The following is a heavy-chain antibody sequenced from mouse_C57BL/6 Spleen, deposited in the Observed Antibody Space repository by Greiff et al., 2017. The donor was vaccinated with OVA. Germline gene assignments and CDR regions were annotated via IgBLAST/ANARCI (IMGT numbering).Heavy chain of an antibody. CDR2: ISSGGSYT. J-gene: IGHJ3*01. Sequence: EVKQMESGGDLVKPGGSLKLSCAASGFTFSSYGMSWVRQTPDKRLEWVATISSGGSYTYYPDSVKGRFTISRDNAKNTLYLQMSSLKSEDTAMYYCARLGDYGSRAYWGQGTLVTVSA. CDR1: GFTFSSYG. V-gene: IGHV5-6*01. CDR3: ARLGDYGSRAY. D-gene: IGHD1-1*01.